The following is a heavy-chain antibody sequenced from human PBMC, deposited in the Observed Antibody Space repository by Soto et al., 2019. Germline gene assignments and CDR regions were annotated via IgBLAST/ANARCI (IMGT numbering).Heavy chain of an antibody. CDR1: GGSLSGYY. J-gene: IGHJ3*01. CDR2: INHSGST. Sequence: SETLSLTCAVYGGSLSGYYGSWIRQPPGKGLEWIGEINHSGSTNYNPSLKSRVTKSVDTSKNQFFLKLNSVSAEDTAVYYCAGRSAPQLWGQGTLLTVSS. V-gene: IGHV4-34*01. CDR3: AGRSAPQL.